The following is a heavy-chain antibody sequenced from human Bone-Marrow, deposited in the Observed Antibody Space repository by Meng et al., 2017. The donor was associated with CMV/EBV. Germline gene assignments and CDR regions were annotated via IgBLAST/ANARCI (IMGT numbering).Heavy chain of an antibody. CDR2: ISYDGSNK. CDR1: GFTFSSYA. CDR3: ARGSGWEFDI. D-gene: IGHD6-19*01. Sequence: LSLTCAASGFTFSSYAIHWVRQAPGKGLEWVAVISYDGSNKYYADSVKGRFTISRDNSKNTLYLQMNSLRAEDTAVYYCARGSGWEFDIWGQGTMVTVSS. J-gene: IGHJ3*02. V-gene: IGHV3-30*04.